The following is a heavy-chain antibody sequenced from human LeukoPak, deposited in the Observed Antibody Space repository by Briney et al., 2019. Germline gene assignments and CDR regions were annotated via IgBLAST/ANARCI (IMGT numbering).Heavy chain of an antibody. V-gene: IGHV4-39*07. CDR1: GGSISSGPYY. Sequence: PSETLSLTCTVSGGSISSGPYYWGWIRQPPGKGLEWIGNIYYGENTYYNPSLKSRVTISVDTSKNQFSLKLSSVTAADTAVYYCARDYYDSSGIDYWGQGTLVTVSS. CDR3: ARDYYDSSGIDY. D-gene: IGHD3-22*01. J-gene: IGHJ4*02. CDR2: IYYGENT.